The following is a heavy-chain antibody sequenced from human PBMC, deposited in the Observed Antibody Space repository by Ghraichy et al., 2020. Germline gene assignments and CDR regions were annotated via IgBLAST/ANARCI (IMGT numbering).Heavy chain of an antibody. V-gene: IGHV4-39*01. J-gene: IGHJ4*02. CDR1: GGSISSSSYY. CDR2: IYYSGST. D-gene: IGHD6-13*01. CDR3: ARLHSATGYSSSFVDY. Sequence: SETLSLTCTVSGGSISSSSYYWGWIRQPPGKGLEWIGSIYYSGSTYYNPSLKSRVTISVDTSKNQFSLKLSSVTAADTAVYYCARLHSATGYSSSFVDYWGQGTLVTVSS.